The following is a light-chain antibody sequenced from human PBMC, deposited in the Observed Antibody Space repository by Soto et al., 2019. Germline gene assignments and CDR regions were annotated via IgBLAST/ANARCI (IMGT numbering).Light chain of an antibody. J-gene: IGKJ4*01. Sequence: EIVLTQSPGTLSLSPGERATLSCRASQSVGNNNLAWYQQKPGQAPRFLIYDASSRATGIPDRFSGSGSGTDFTLTISRPEPEDFAVYYCQQYGSTPLTFGGGTMVDIK. CDR1: QSVGNNN. CDR3: QQYGSTPLT. CDR2: DAS. V-gene: IGKV3-20*01.